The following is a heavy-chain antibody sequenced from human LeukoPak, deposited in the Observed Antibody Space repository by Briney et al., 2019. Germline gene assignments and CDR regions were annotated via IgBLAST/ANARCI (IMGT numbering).Heavy chain of an antibody. V-gene: IGHV3-74*01. CDR1: GFTFSSYW. Sequence: SGGSLRLSCAASGFTFSSYWMHWVRQAPGKGLVWVSRINSDGSSTSYADSVKGRFTISRDNAKNTLYLQMNSLRAEDTAVYYCARVDRAYSDYDSWYFDLWGRGTLVTVSS. CDR3: ARVDRAYSDYDSWYFDL. J-gene: IGHJ2*01. D-gene: IGHD5-12*01. CDR2: INSDGSST.